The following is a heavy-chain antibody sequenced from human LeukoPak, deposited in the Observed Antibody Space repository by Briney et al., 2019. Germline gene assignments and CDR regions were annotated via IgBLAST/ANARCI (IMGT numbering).Heavy chain of an antibody. CDR3: ARAEREELLWFGEFFGY. CDR2: INTNTGNP. V-gene: IGHV7-4-1*02. D-gene: IGHD3-10*01. Sequence: ASVKVSCKASGYTFTSYAMNWVRQAPGQGLEWMGWINTNTGNPTYAQGFTGRFVFSLDTSVSTAYLQISSLKAEDTAVYYCARAEREELLWFGEFFGYWGQGTLVTVSS. J-gene: IGHJ4*02. CDR1: GYTFTSYA.